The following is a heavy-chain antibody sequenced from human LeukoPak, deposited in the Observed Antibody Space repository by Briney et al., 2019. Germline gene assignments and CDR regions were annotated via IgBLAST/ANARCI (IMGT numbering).Heavy chain of an antibody. J-gene: IGHJ4*02. CDR1: GYTFTSYG. V-gene: IGHV1-18*01. CDR3: ARVGYGTFGVVITRVDY. D-gene: IGHD3-3*01. Sequence: GASVKVSCKASGYTFTSYGISWVRQAPGQGLEWMGWISAYNGNTNYAQKLQGRVTMTTDTSTSTAYMELRSLRSDDTAVYYCARVGYGTFGVVITRVDYWGQGTLVTVSS. CDR2: ISAYNGNT.